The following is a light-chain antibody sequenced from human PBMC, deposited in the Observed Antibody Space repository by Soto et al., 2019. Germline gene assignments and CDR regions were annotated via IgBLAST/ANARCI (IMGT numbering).Light chain of an antibody. CDR2: GAS. CDR3: QQYCSTPRT. J-gene: IGKJ1*01. Sequence: EIVWTQSQGPLSLSLGERAPPSCRATRSGSSSYLAWYQQKPGQAPRLLIYGASSRATGIPDRFSGSGSGTDFTLTISSLQAEDVAVYYCQQYCSTPRTFGQGTKVDIK. CDR1: RSGSSSY. V-gene: IGKV3-20*01.